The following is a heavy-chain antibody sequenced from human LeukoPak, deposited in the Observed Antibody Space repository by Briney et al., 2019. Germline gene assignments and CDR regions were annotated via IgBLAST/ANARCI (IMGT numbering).Heavy chain of an antibody. V-gene: IGHV3-74*01. Sequence: GGSLRLSCAASGFTFSSYGMHWVRQAPGKGLVWVSRINSDGSSTSYADSVKGRFTISRDNAKNTLYLQMNSLRAEDTAVYYCARDHDFWSGRDYFDYWGQGTLITVSS. CDR2: INSDGSST. J-gene: IGHJ4*02. CDR3: ARDHDFWSGRDYFDY. CDR1: GFTFSSYG. D-gene: IGHD3-3*01.